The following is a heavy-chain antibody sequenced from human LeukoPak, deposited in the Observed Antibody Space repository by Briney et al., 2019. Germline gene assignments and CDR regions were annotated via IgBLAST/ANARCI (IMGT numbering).Heavy chain of an antibody. CDR3: ARDPEGSGCYFDY. CDR2: INPSGGST. V-gene: IGHV1-46*01. J-gene: IGHJ4*02. CDR1: GYTFISYF. D-gene: IGHD6-19*01. Sequence: ASVKVSCKASGYTFISYFMHWVRQAPGQGLEWMGIINPSGGSTSYAQKFQGRVTMTRDTSTSMVYMELTSLRSEDTAVYYCARDPEGSGCYFDYWGQGTLVTVSS.